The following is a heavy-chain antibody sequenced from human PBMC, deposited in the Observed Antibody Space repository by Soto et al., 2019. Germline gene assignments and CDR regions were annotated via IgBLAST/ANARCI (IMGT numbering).Heavy chain of an antibody. V-gene: IGHV1-69*05. D-gene: IGHD3-10*01. CDR2: IISIFGTA. Sequence: QVQLVQSGAEVKKPGSSVKVSCKASGGTFSSYAFSWVRQAPGQGLEWLGGIISIFGTADYAQKFQGRVTITSEDSTSTAYMELSSLRSEDTAVYYFAMPPMVRGVIGPSYYYYGMDVWGQGTTVTVSS. CDR3: AMPPMVRGVIGPSYYYYGMDV. CDR1: GGTFSSYA. J-gene: IGHJ6*02.